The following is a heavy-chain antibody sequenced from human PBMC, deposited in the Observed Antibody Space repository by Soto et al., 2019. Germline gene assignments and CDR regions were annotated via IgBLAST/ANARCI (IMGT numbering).Heavy chain of an antibody. J-gene: IGHJ6*02. CDR2: TSAYNGNT. CDR1: GYMFTNFG. Sequence: QVQLVQSGAEVKKPGASVRVPCKASGYMFTNFGITWVRQARGQGPEWMGWTSAYNGNTKYAQKFQGRVTLTTDTATKTAYMELRSLRSDDTAVYYCARWGYRDVYNPTNYFYSGMDVWGQGTTVTVSS. CDR3: ARWGYRDVYNPTNYFYSGMDV. V-gene: IGHV1-18*01. D-gene: IGHD1-1*01.